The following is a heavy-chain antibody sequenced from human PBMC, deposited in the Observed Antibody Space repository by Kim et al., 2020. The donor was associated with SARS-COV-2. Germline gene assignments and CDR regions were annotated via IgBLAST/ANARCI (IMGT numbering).Heavy chain of an antibody. CDR1: GFTVSSNY. J-gene: IGHJ6*02. CDR3: ASVSKYYYYYGMDV. CDR2: IYSGGST. V-gene: IGHV3-53*01. Sequence: GGSLRLSCAASGFTVSSNYMTWVRQAPGKGLEWVSVIYSGGSTYYADSVKGRFTISRDNSKNTLYLQMNSLRAEDTAVYYCASVSKYYYYYGMDVWGQGTTVTVSS. D-gene: IGHD4-4*01.